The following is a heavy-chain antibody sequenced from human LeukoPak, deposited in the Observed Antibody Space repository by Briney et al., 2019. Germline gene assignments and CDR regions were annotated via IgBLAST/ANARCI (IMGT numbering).Heavy chain of an antibody. CDR1: GFTFSTYV. J-gene: IGHJ4*02. V-gene: IGHV3-64*01. Sequence: PGGSLRLSCAASGFTFSTYVIHWVRQAPGKGLEYVSAISSNGGSTYYANSVKGRFTISRDNSKNTLYLQMNSLRAEDTAVYYCAKDPRGSYYVGQYFDYWGQGTLVTVSS. CDR3: AKDPRGSYYVGQYFDY. D-gene: IGHD1-26*01. CDR2: ISSNGGST.